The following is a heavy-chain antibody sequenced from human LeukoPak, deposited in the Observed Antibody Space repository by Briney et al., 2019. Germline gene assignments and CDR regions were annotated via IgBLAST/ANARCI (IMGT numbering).Heavy chain of an antibody. Sequence: GGSLRLSCAASGFTVSSNHMSWVRQAPGKGLEWVSGSFTFGGTYYTDSVKGRFTMSRDSSKNALYLLMTSLRVEDTAVYYCVPLGPYSWVDRWGQGTLVTVSS. CDR2: SFTFGGT. V-gene: IGHV3-66*01. CDR1: GFTVSSNH. CDR3: VPLGPYSWVDR. J-gene: IGHJ5*02. D-gene: IGHD2-15*01.